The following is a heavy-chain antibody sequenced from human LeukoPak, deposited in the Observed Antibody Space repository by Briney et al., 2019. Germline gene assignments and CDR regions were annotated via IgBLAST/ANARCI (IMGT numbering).Heavy chain of an antibody. CDR1: GFTFSSYW. J-gene: IGHJ5*02. V-gene: IGHV3-7*01. D-gene: IGHD2-2*02. CDR2: IKQAGSEK. Sequence: PGGSLRLSCSASGFTFSSYWMSWVRQAPGKGLEWVANIKQAGSEKYYVDSVKGRFTISRDNAKNSLYLQMNSLRAEDTAVYYCARARRDCSSTSCYTSFWFDPWGQGTLVTVSS. CDR3: ARARRDCSSTSCYTSFWFDP.